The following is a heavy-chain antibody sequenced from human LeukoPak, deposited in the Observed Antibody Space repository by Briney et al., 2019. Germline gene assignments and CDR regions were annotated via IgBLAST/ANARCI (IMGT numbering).Heavy chain of an antibody. CDR2: IRYDGSIE. CDR3: AKDKTQDYDFWSGYPINWFDP. J-gene: IGHJ5*02. Sequence: GGSLRLSCAASGFTVSSYGMYWVRQAPGKGLEWVAFIRYDGSIEYYADSVKGRFAISRDNSKNTLYLQMNSLRAEDTAVYYCAKDKTQDYDFWSGYPINWFDPWGQGTLVTVSS. D-gene: IGHD3-3*01. CDR1: GFTVSSYG. V-gene: IGHV3-30*02.